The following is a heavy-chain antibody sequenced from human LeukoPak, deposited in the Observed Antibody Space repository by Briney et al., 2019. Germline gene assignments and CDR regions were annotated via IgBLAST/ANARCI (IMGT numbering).Heavy chain of an antibody. CDR1: GGSISSYY. J-gene: IGHJ3*02. CDR3: ARGGFTPDAFDI. V-gene: IGHV4-59*01. CDR2: IYYSGST. D-gene: IGHD2-15*01. Sequence: SETLSLTCTVSGGSISSYYWSWIRQPPGKGLEGIGYIYYSGSTNYNPSLKRRVTISVDTSKNQFSLKLSSVTAADTAVYYCARGGFTPDAFDIWGQGTMVTVSS.